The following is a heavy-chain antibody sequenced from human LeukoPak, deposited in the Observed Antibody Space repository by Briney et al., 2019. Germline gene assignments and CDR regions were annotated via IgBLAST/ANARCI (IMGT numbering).Heavy chain of an antibody. CDR1: GGSFSGYY. CDR3: ARGVYTSSGWYAILADHGDPYYFDY. J-gene: IGHJ4*02. Sequence: SETLSLTCAVYGGSFSGYYWSWSREPPGKGVEWGGEINHSGSTNYNTSLKRRVTISVDTSKTQFSLKLSSVTAADTAVYYCARGVYTSSGWYAILADHGDPYYFDYWGQGTLVTVSS. CDR2: INHSGST. D-gene: IGHD6-13*01. V-gene: IGHV4-34*01.